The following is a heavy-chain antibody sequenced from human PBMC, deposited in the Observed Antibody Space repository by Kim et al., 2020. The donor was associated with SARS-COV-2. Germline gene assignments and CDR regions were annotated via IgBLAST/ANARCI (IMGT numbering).Heavy chain of an antibody. Sequence: ASVKVSCKASGYTFTTYAMNWVRQAPGQGLEWMGWINTNTGNPTYAQGFTGRFVFSLDTSVSTAYLQISSLKAEDTAVYYCARVRSCSSTSCYNYFDYWRQGTLGTVSS. CDR2: INTNTGNP. V-gene: IGHV7-4-1*02. CDR1: GYTFTTYA. J-gene: IGHJ4*02. D-gene: IGHD2-2*02. CDR3: ARVRSCSSTSCYNYFDY.